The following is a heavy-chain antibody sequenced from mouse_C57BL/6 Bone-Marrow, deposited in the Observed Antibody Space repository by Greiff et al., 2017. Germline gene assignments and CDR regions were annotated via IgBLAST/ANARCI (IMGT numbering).Heavy chain of an antibody. CDR2: INPSNGGT. Sequence: QVQLQQPGTELVKPGASVKLSCKASGYTFTSYWMHWVKRRPGQGLEWIGNINPSNGGTNYNEKFKSKATLTVDKSSSTAYMQLSSLTSEDSAVYYCARSLAHYYGSPFDYWGQGTTLTVSS. CDR3: ARSLAHYYGSPFDY. V-gene: IGHV1-53*01. D-gene: IGHD1-1*01. CDR1: GYTFTSYW. J-gene: IGHJ2*01.